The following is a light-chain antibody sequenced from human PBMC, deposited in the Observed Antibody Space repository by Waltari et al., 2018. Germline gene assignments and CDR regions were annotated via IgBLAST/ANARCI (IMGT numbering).Light chain of an antibody. CDR3: AAWDGSLRV. CDR1: SSNIGRYY. J-gene: IGLJ3*02. CDR2: RNN. Sequence: QSVLTQPPSASGTHGQRLTISCSGSSSNIGRYYVYWYQHLPGTAPKLLIYRNNQRPSGVPDRFSGSKSGTSASLAISGLRSEDEADYYCAAWDGSLRVFGGGTKVTVL. V-gene: IGLV1-47*01.